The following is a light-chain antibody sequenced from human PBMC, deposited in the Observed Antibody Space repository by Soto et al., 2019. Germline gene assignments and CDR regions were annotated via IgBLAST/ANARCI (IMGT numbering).Light chain of an antibody. V-gene: IGLV2-11*01. CDR2: DVS. CDR3: CSYAGSYTYV. Sequence: QSALTQPRSVSGSPGQSVTISYTGTSSDVGGYIYVSWYQQHPGKAPTLMIYDVSKRPSGVPDRFSGSKSGNTASLTISGLQAEDEADYYCCSYAGSYTYVFGTGTKVTVL. J-gene: IGLJ1*01. CDR1: SSDVGGYIY.